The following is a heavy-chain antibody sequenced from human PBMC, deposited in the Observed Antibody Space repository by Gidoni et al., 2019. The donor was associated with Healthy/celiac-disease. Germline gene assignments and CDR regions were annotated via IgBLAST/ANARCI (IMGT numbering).Heavy chain of an antibody. CDR3: AKSAIFGVVTQFDY. V-gene: IGHV3-30*18. CDR2: ISYDGSNK. J-gene: IGHJ4*02. CDR1: GFTFSSYG. Sequence: QVQLVESGGGVVQPGRSLRLSCAASGFTFSSYGTHWVRQAPGKGLEWVAVISYDGSNKYYADSVKGRFTISRDNSKNTLYLQMNSLRAEDTAVYYCAKSAIFGVVTQFDYWGQGTLVTVSS. D-gene: IGHD3-3*01.